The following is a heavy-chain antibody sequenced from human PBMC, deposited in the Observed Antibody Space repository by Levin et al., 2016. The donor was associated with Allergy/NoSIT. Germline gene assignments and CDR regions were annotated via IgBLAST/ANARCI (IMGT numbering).Heavy chain of an antibody. J-gene: IGHJ5*02. D-gene: IGHD3-10*01. CDR2: INPSGGST. Sequence: ASVKVSCKASGYTFTSYYMHWVRQAPGQGLEWMGIINPSGGSTSYAQKFQGRVTMTRDTSTSTVYMELSSLRSEDTAVYYCARNFGSGSYYNVGDWFDPWGQGTLVTVSS. CDR3: ARNFGSGSYYNVGDWFDP. CDR1: GYTFTSYY. V-gene: IGHV1-46*01.